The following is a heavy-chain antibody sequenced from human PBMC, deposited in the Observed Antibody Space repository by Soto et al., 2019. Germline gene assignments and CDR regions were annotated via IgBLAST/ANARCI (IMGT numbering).Heavy chain of an antibody. V-gene: IGHV4-31*02. D-gene: IGHD2-8*02. CDR1: GGSISSADYY. Sequence: SETLSLTCTVSGGSISSADYYWSWIRQHPGKGLEWIGYIYHTGATYSNPSLRSRVSFSVDTSKNQFSLNLTSVTAADTAVYYCARDTGNPNYLDSWGQGTLVTVSS. J-gene: IGHJ4*02. CDR2: IYHTGAT. CDR3: ARDTGNPNYLDS.